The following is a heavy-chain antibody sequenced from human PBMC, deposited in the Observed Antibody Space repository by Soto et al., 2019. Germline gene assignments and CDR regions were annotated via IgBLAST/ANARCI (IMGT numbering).Heavy chain of an antibody. Sequence: EVQLVESGGGLVQPGGSLRLSCAVSGFTFSNYWMNWVRQAPGKGLEWVAIIKQDGSETHYVDSVRGRFTISRDKDKNSVYLQMSSLRAEDTAVYYCTGSSGWRLDYWGQGTLVTVPS. J-gene: IGHJ4*02. D-gene: IGHD6-19*01. CDR1: GFTFSNYW. CDR3: TGSSGWRLDY. V-gene: IGHV3-7*01. CDR2: IKQDGSET.